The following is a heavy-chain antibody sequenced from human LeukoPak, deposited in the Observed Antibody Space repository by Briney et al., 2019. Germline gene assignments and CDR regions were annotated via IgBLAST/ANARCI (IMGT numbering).Heavy chain of an antibody. CDR3: ARESRARIVGATSYLDY. CDR1: GGTFSSYA. Sequence: GASVKVSCKASGGTFSSYAISWVRQAPGQGLEWMGGIIPIFGTANYAQKFQGRVTITADESTSTAYMELSSLRSEDTAVYYCARESRARIVGATSYLDYWGQGTLVTVSP. CDR2: IIPIFGTA. V-gene: IGHV1-69*13. D-gene: IGHD1-26*01. J-gene: IGHJ4*02.